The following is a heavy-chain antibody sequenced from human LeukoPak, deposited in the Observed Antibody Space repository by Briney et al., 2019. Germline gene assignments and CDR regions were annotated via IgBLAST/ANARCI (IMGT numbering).Heavy chain of an antibody. CDR3: ARENDILTGYYMGHYGMDV. D-gene: IGHD3-9*01. Sequence: SETLSLTCTASGVSISSYYWSWIRQPPGKGLEWIGYIYYSGSTNYNPSLKSRVTISVDTSKNQFSLKLSSVTAADTAVYYCARENDILTGYYMGHYGMDVWGQGTTVTASS. CDR2: IYYSGST. V-gene: IGHV4-59*12. J-gene: IGHJ6*02. CDR1: GVSISSYY.